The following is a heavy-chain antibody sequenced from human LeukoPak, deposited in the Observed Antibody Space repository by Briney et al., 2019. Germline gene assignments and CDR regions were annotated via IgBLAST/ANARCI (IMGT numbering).Heavy chain of an antibody. J-gene: IGHJ3*02. V-gene: IGHV3-66*01. CDR3: ARIMTTVTSDGFDI. CDR1: GFSVSGNY. CDR2: IYSGGRT. Sequence: GGSLRLSCAGPGFSVSGNYMSWVRQAPGKGLEWVSNIYSGGRTYYADSVKGRFIISRDNSRDTVYLQMNSLGAEDTAVYYCARIMTTVTSDGFDIWGQGTMVTVSS. D-gene: IGHD4-17*01.